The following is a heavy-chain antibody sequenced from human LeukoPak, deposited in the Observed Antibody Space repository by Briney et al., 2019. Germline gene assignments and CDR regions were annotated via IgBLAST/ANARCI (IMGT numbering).Heavy chain of an antibody. D-gene: IGHD3-22*01. J-gene: IGHJ4*02. CDR3: ARDRGYSDYFDY. CDR2: IYYSGST. Sequence: SETLSLTCTVSGGSISSYYWSWIRQPPGKGLEWTGYIYYSGSTNYNPSLKSRVTISVDTSKNQFSLKLSSVTAADTAVYYCARDRGYSDYFDYWGQGALVTVSS. V-gene: IGHV4-59*01. CDR1: GGSISSYY.